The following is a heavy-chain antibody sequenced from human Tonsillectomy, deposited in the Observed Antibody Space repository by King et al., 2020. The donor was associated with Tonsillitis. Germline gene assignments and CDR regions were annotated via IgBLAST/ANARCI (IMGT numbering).Heavy chain of an antibody. Sequence: QLQESGPGLVRPSQTLTLTCTVSGASINSADKYWSWLRQVPGKGLEWIGYVSYTGATNYNPSLRIRPTISAGPSANQFSLRLMSVTAADSAVYFCAREHWEVLEWRGFYIWGQGKTVTVSS. D-gene: IGHD1-26*01. V-gene: IGHV4-31*03. CDR2: VSYTGAT. CDR1: GASINSADKY. CDR3: AREHWEVLEWRGFYI. J-gene: IGHJ3*02.